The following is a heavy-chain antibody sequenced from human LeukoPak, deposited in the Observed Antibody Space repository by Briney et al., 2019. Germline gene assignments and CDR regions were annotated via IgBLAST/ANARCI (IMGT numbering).Heavy chain of an antibody. D-gene: IGHD6-13*01. Sequence: SGGSLRLSCAASGITFSTYWMNWVRQAPGKGLEWVANRNQDGSEKYYVDSVKGRFTISRDNAKNSLFLQMNSLRAEDTAVYYCARDQVSIAGTGIDYWGQGTLVTVSS. J-gene: IGHJ4*02. V-gene: IGHV3-7*01. CDR1: GITFSTYW. CDR2: RNQDGSEK. CDR3: ARDQVSIAGTGIDY.